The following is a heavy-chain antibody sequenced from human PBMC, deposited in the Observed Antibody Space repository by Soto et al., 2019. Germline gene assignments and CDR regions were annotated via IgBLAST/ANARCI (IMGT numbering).Heavy chain of an antibody. CDR2: IYYSGST. Sequence: PSETLSLTCTFSGGSVISGSYYWSWIRQPPGKGLEWIGYIYYSGSTNYNPSLKSRVTISVDTSKNQFSLKLSSVTAADTAVYYCARERVAVAGDRYDAFDIWGQGTMVTVSS. CDR3: ARERVAVAGDRYDAFDI. D-gene: IGHD6-13*01. CDR1: GGSVISGSYY. J-gene: IGHJ3*02. V-gene: IGHV4-61*01.